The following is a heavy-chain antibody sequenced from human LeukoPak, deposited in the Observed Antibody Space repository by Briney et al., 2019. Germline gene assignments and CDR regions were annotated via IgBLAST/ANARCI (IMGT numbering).Heavy chain of an antibody. V-gene: IGHV3-53*01. Sequence: GGSLRLSCTVSGFTISSNSMSWVRQAPGKGLEWVSFIYSSVTHYSDSVKGRFTISRDNSKNTLYLQMNSLRAEDTAVYYCANPFGAAAYYWGQGTLVTVSS. J-gene: IGHJ4*02. CDR1: GFTISSNS. CDR2: IYSSVT. D-gene: IGHD6-13*01. CDR3: ANPFGAAAYY.